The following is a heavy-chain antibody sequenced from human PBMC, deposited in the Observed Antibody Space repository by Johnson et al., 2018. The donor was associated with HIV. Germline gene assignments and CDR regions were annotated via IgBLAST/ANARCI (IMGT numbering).Heavy chain of an antibody. Sequence: VQLVESGGGLVQPGGSLRLSCAASGFTVSSNYMSWVRQAPRKGLEWVSVIYSGGRTYYADSVKGRFTISRDNSKNTLYLQMNSLRAEDTSVYYCAKVGAMVVTPRGEAFDIWGQGTMVTVSS. CDR3: AKVGAMVVTPRGEAFDI. J-gene: IGHJ3*02. V-gene: IGHV3-66*01. CDR1: GFTVSSNY. D-gene: IGHD4-23*01. CDR2: IYSGGRT.